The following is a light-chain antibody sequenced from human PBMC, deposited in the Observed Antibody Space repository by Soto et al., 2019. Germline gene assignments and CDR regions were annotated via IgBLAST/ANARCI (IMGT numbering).Light chain of an antibody. V-gene: IGLV2-8*01. CDR3: NSYAGSNNVV. J-gene: IGLJ2*01. CDR2: EVT. Sequence: QSVLTQPASVSGSPGQSITISCTGTSSDVGAYNYVSWYQQHPGKAPKLMIYEVTKRPSGVPDRFSGSKSGNTASLTVSGLQAEDAADYYCNSYAGSNNVVFGGGTQLTVL. CDR1: SSDVGAYNY.